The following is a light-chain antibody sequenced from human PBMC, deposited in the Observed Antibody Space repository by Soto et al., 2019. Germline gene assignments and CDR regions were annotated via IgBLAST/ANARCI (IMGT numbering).Light chain of an antibody. CDR2: EGS. J-gene: IGLJ1*01. Sequence: QSALTQPASVSGSPGQAITISCTGTSSDVGSYNLVSWSQHHPGKAPRLLIYEGSKRPSGVSSRFSGSKSGNTDSLTISGLQAEDEGDYYCCSYEGSRTIYVFGSGTKVTVL. CDR1: SSDVGSYNL. CDR3: CSYEGSRTIYV. V-gene: IGLV2-23*01.